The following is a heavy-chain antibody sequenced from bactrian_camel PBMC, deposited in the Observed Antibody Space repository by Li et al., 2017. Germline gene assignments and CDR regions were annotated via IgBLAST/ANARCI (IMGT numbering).Heavy chain of an antibody. J-gene: IGHJ6*01. D-gene: IGHD3*01. CDR1: GYTYCDVD. CDR3: CATVRTIRPLCRVHNT. Sequence: DVQLVESGGGSVQAGGSLRLSCAASGYTYCDVDLSWHRQAPGKEREFVSDGRTRYADSVKGRFTISQDNAKNTVYLQMNSLKPEDTAMYYCCATVRTIRPLCRVHNTCGQGTQVTVS. CDR2: DGRT. V-gene: IGHV3S42*01.